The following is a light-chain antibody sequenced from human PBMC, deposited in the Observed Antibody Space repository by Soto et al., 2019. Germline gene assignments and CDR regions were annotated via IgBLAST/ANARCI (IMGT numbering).Light chain of an antibody. J-gene: IGLJ3*02. CDR2: GNS. CDR1: SSKIGAGYD. CDR3: QSYDSSLSGWV. V-gene: IGLV1-40*01. Sequence: QSVLTQPPSVSGAPGQRVTISCTGSSSKIGAGYDVHWYQQVPGTAPKLLIYGNSNRPSGVPDRFSGSKTGTSASLAITGLQAEDEADYYCQSYDSSLSGWVFGGGTKLTVL.